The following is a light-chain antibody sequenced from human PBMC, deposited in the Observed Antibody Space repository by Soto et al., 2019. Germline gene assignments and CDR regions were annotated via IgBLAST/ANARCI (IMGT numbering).Light chain of an antibody. Sequence: DIVMTQTPLSLSVTPGQPASISCKSSQSLLDSDGKTFLYWYVHKPGHPPQLLIYEVSNRFAGVPDRFSGSGSETDFTLEISRVEADDVAMYYCMQSLQLPLTIGGRTRVDIK. J-gene: IGKJ4*01. CDR2: EVS. CDR1: QSLLDSDGKTF. CDR3: MQSLQLPLT. V-gene: IGKV2D-29*01.